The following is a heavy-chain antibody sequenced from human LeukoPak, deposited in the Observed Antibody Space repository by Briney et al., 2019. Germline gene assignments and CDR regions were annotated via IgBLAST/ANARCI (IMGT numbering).Heavy chain of an antibody. CDR2: ISESDGRT. V-gene: IGHV3-23*01. CDR3: AKVLSLTQYYWYGKDV. D-gene: IGHD2/OR15-2a*01. Sequence: GGSLRLSCAASGFTFSTYAMNWVRRAPGKGLEWVSGISESDGRTYYADSVKGRFTISRDNSKNTLYLQMNSLRVEDTAVYYCAKVLSLTQYYWYGKDVWGQGTTVVVSS. CDR1: GFTFSTYA. J-gene: IGHJ6*02.